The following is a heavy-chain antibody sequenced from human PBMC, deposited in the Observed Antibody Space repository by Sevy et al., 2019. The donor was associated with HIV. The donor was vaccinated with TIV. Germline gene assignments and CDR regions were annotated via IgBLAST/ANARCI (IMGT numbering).Heavy chain of an antibody. CDR3: ARGRIRLGTAMATGYYGMDV. CDR1: GFTFSSYW. Sequence: GGSLRLSCAASGFTFSSYWMHWVRQAPGKGLVWVSRINSDGSSTSYAVSVKGRFTISRDNAKNTRYLQMNSLRAEDTAVYYCARGRIRLGTAMATGYYGMDVWGQGTTVTVSS. V-gene: IGHV3-74*01. CDR2: INSDGSST. J-gene: IGHJ6*02. D-gene: IGHD5-18*01.